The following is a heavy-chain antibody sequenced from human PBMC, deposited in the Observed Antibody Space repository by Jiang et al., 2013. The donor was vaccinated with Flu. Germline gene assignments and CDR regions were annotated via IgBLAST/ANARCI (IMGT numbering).Heavy chain of an antibody. CDR2: TGSN. D-gene: IGHD4-17*01. CDR1: GGSISSYY. J-gene: IGHJ4*02. Sequence: LVKPSETLSLTCTVSGGSISSYYWNWIRQAPGKGLEWIGCTGSNAYNPSLQSRVTISEDMSKNQFSLEVRSVTAADTAVYYCARHHGVSRDRGLDYWGQGLLVTVSS. V-gene: IGHV4-59*08. CDR3: ARHHGVSRDRGLDY.